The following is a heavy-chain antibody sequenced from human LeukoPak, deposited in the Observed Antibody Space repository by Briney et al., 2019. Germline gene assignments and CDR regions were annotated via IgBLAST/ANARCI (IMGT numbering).Heavy chain of an antibody. CDR3: AKSNYFDSGGYYFFDY. J-gene: IGHJ4*02. CDR2: ISVSGGST. CDR1: GFTFSKYA. D-gene: IGHD3-22*01. Sequence: PGRSLRLSCAASGFTFSKYAMTWVRQAPGKGLEWVSGISVSGGSTNYADSVKGRFTISRDNSKNTLYLQMNSLRAEDTAVYYCAKSNYFDSGGYYFFDYWGQGTLATVSS. V-gene: IGHV3-23*01.